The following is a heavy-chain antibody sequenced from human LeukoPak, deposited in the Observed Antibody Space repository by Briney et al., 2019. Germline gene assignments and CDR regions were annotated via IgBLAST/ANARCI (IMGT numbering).Heavy chain of an antibody. V-gene: IGHV1-2*02. CDR1: GYTFTDYY. D-gene: IGHD2-2*01. Sequence: ASVKVSCKASGYTFTDYYLHWVRQAPGQGLEWMGWSNPNSGGTNFAQKFQGRVTVTRDTSISTAYMELRRLTSDDTAVYYCARDRPHCIETSCPLLDWGQGTLVTVSS. CDR3: ARDRPHCIETSCPLLD. CDR2: SNPNSGGT. J-gene: IGHJ4*02.